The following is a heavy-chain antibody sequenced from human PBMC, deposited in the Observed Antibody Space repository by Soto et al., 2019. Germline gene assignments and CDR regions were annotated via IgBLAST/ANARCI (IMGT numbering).Heavy chain of an antibody. CDR3: ADMRGQWMPRD. CDR1: GGSFSGYY. J-gene: IGHJ4*02. CDR2: INSAXRT. V-gene: IGHV4-34*01. D-gene: IGHD6-19*01. Sequence: PSXTLSLTCAVYGGSFSGYYWSWIRQPPGEGLERTAXINSAXRTYYNPSLRXXVTISADXXKNPSSVKMSSVPPADPAVYYCADMRGQWMPRDWGQEILVTVSS.